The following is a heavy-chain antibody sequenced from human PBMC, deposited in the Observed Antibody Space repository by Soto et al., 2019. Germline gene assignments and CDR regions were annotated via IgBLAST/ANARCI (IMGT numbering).Heavy chain of an antibody. CDR2: IGVSGDTT. D-gene: IGHD3-10*01. J-gene: IGHJ4*02. Sequence: EVQLLESGGGLVQPGVSLRLSCAASGFTFSSYAMSWVRQAPGKGLEWVSAIGVSGDTTYYADSVKGRFTISRDNSKNTLYLQMGSLRAEETAVYYCAKVRRFGELRSLYWGQGTLVTVSS. CDR3: AKVRRFGELRSLY. CDR1: GFTFSSYA. V-gene: IGHV3-23*01.